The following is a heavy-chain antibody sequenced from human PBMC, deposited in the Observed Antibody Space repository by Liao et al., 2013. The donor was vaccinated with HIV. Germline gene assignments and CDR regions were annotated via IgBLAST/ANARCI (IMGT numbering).Heavy chain of an antibody. CDR2: IYHSGGT. V-gene: IGHV4-30-2*01. Sequence: QLQLQESGSGLVKPSQTLSLTCAVSGGSISSGAYSWSWIRQPPGKGLEWIGYIYHSGGTYYNPSLKSRVTISVDRSKNQFSLKLSSVTAADTAVYYCARDRRHYYYMDVWGKGTTVTVSS. J-gene: IGHJ6*03. CDR1: GGSISSGAYS. CDR3: ARDRRHYYYMDV.